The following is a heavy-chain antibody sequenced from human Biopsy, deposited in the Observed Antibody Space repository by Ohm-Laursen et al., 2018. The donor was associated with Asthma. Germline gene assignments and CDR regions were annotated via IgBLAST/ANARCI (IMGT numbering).Heavy chain of an antibody. Sequence: TLSLTWTVSYGSITSGGYYWTWIRQHPGKGLEWIGFIYYSGSTYYNPSLKSRVSISIDTYKNQFSLKLSSVTAADTAVYYCARAQDYYDSRGYYRSFDYWGQGTLVTVSS. CDR3: ARAQDYYDSRGYYRSFDY. CDR2: IYYSGST. CDR1: YGSITSGGYY. J-gene: IGHJ4*02. D-gene: IGHD3-22*01. V-gene: IGHV4-31*02.